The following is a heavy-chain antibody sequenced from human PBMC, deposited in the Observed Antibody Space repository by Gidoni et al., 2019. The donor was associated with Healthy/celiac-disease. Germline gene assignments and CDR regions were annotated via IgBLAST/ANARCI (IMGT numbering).Heavy chain of an antibody. Sequence: QVPLVQSGSELKKPGASVKVSCKASGYTFTSYAMNWVRQAPEQGLEWMGWINTNTGNPTYAQGFTGRFVFSLDTSVSTAYLQISSLKAEDTAVYYCARDLARSSSWYGGRGWFDPWGQGTLVTVSS. CDR2: INTNTGNP. CDR1: GYTFTSYA. J-gene: IGHJ5*02. V-gene: IGHV7-4-1*02. CDR3: ARDLARSSSWYGGRGWFDP. D-gene: IGHD6-13*01.